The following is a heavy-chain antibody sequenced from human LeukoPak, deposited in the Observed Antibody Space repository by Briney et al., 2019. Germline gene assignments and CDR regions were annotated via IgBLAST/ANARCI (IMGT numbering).Heavy chain of an antibody. CDR1: GVSISSYF. CDR3: ARDRGGGSSYIDY. CDR2: MYNNGST. V-gene: IGHV4-59*01. D-gene: IGHD2-15*01. Sequence: WGTLSLTCAVSGVSISSYFLNWARQPPGEGLEWVGYMYNNGSTYYNPSLKSRDTISADTSKNQFSLKLTSVTAADTAVYYCARDRGGGSSYIDYWGQGTLVTVSS. J-gene: IGHJ4*02.